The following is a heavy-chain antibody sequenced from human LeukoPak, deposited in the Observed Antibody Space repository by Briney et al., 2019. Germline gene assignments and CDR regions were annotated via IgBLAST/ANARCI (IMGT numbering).Heavy chain of an antibody. CDR2: ISYDGSNK. V-gene: IGHV3-30*04. D-gene: IGHD3-10*01. J-gene: IGHJ4*02. Sequence: SGGSLRLSCAASGFTFSSYAMHWVRQAPGKGLEWVAVISYDGSNKYYADSVKGRFTISRDNSKNTLYLQMNSRRAEDTAVYYCARDRLGSGSYYTYYFDYWGQGTLVTVSS. CDR1: GFTFSSYA. CDR3: ARDRLGSGSYYTYYFDY.